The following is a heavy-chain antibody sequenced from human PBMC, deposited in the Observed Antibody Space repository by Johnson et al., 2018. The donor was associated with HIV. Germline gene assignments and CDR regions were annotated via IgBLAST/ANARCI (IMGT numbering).Heavy chain of an antibody. D-gene: IGHD5-18*01. CDR1: GFTFSSYG. CDR2: IRYDGSNK. Sequence: VQLVESGGGLVKPGGSLRLSCSASGFTFSSYGMHWVRQAPGKGLEWVAFIRYDGSNKYYADSVKGRFTISRDNSRNTLYLQMNSLRAEDTAVYYCAKDRTIQDAFNIWGQWTMVTVSS. V-gene: IGHV3-30*02. CDR3: AKDRTIQDAFNI. J-gene: IGHJ3*02.